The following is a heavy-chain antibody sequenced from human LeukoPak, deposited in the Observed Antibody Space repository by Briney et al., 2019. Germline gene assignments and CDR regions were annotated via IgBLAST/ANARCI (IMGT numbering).Heavy chain of an antibody. CDR1: GGSFSAYY. CDR2: INHSGST. J-gene: IGHJ6*03. CDR3: ARRPGYCSGGSCYYYYYYYMDV. D-gene: IGHD2-15*01. Sequence: SETLSLTCAVYGGSFSAYYWSWIRQPPGKGLGWIGEINHSGSTNYNPSLKSRVTISVDTSKNQFSLKLSSVTAADTAVYYCARRPGYCSGGSCYYYYYYYMDVWGKGTTVTISS. V-gene: IGHV4-34*01.